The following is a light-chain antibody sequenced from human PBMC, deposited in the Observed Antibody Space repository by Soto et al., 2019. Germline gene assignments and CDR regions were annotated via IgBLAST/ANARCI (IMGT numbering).Light chain of an antibody. CDR3: SSFTSDRIYV. J-gene: IGLJ1*01. CDR1: HNDIGTYDY. Sequence: ALTQPTSVSGSPGQSITISCTGNHNDIGTYDYVSWYQQHPGRAPRLLIYGVTTRPSGISDRFSASKSGLTASLTISGLQPEDEADYYCSSFTSDRIYVFGPGTKV. CDR2: GVT. V-gene: IGLV2-14*03.